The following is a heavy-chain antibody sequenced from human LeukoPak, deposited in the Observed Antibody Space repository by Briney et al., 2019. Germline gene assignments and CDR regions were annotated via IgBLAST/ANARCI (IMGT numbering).Heavy chain of an antibody. CDR1: GYTFTSYG. V-gene: IGHV1-18*01. D-gene: IGHD3-9*01. Sequence: ASVKVSCKASGYTFTSYGISWVRQAPGQGLEWMGWIRSYNGNTNYAQKLQGRVTMTTDTSTSTAYMKLRSLRSDDTAVYYCARDLSVYYDILTGYYTGGQFDYWGQGTLVTVSS. CDR2: IRSYNGNT. J-gene: IGHJ4*02. CDR3: ARDLSVYYDILTGYYTGGQFDY.